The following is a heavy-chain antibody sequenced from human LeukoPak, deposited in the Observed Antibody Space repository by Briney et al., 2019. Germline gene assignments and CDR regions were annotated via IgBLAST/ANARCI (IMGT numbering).Heavy chain of an antibody. Sequence: GGSLRLSCAASGFTFSSYAMSWVRQAPGKGLEWVSAISGSGGSTYYADSVKGRFTISRDNSKNTLCLQMNSLRAEDTAVYYCAKDCSSSWYANWFDPWGQGTLVTVSS. CDR1: GFTFSSYA. J-gene: IGHJ5*02. CDR2: ISGSGGST. V-gene: IGHV3-23*01. CDR3: AKDCSSSWYANWFDP. D-gene: IGHD6-13*01.